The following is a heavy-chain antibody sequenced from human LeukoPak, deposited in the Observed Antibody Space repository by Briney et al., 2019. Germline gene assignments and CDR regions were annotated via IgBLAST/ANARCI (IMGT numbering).Heavy chain of an antibody. CDR2: INSDGTSA. Sequence: GGSLRLSCAASGFTFTSHWMHWVRQAPGKGLVWVSRINSDGTSATYADSVKGRFTISRDNAKNTLYLQMNSLRVEDTAVFHCAREGTYSNGPDYWGQGTLVTVSS. CDR1: GFTFTSHW. CDR3: AREGTYSNGPDY. D-gene: IGHD3-22*01. V-gene: IGHV3-74*01. J-gene: IGHJ4*02.